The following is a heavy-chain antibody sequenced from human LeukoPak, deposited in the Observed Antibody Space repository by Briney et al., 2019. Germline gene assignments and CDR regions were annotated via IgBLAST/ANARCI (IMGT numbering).Heavy chain of an antibody. CDR2: IYYSGST. V-gene: IGHV4-59*12. CDR3: ARAGVVNAPFDAFDI. CDR1: GGSISSYY. Sequence: PSETLSLTCTVSGGSISSYYWSWIRQPPGKGVEWIGYIYYSGSTNYNPSLKSRVTISVDTSKNQFSLKLSSVTAADTAVYYCARAGVVNAPFDAFDIWGQGTMVTVSS. D-gene: IGHD3-3*01. J-gene: IGHJ3*02.